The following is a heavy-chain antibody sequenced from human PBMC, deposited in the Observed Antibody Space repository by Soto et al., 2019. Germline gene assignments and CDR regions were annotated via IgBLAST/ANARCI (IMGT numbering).Heavy chain of an antibody. Sequence: GSGPTLVNPTQTLTLTCTFSGFSLSTGGVGVGWIRQPPGKALEWLALIYWDDDKRYSPSLRSRLTISRDTSKNQVVLTMTNMDPVDTATYHCIQSRCGDDCLQSYASHYYYGMDVWGQGTTVTVSS. CDR3: IQSRCGDDCLQSYASHYYYGMDV. CDR1: GFSLSTGGVG. CDR2: IYWDDDK. J-gene: IGHJ6*02. V-gene: IGHV2-5*02. D-gene: IGHD2-21*02.